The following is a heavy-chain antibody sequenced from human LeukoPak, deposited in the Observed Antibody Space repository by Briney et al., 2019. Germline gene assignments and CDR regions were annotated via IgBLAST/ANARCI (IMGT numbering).Heavy chain of an antibody. V-gene: IGHV3-11*04. J-gene: IGHJ4*02. CDR2: ISNSDSLT. CDR1: GFTFSDYY. Sequence: GGSLRLSCTASGFTFSDYYMSWIRQAPGKGLEWVSYISNSDSLTYYAESVKGRFTISRDNAKNSLYLQMNSLRAEDTAVYYCARSPYHYDSRGSYAYLGQGTLVTVSS. CDR3: ARSPYHYDSRGSYAY. D-gene: IGHD3-22*01.